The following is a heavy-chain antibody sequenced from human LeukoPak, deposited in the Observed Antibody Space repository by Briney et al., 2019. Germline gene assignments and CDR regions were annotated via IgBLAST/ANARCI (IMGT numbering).Heavy chain of an antibody. J-gene: IGHJ4*02. CDR2: IKQDGSEK. CDR3: AGDTATPIGY. D-gene: IGHD5-18*01. CDR1: GFTFSNSG. V-gene: IGHV3-7*04. Sequence: GGSLRLSCAASGFTFSNSGMKWVRQAPGKGLEWVANIKQDGSEKYYVDSVKGRFTISRDNAKNSLYLQMNSLRAEDTAVYYCAGDTATPIGYWGQGTLVTVSS.